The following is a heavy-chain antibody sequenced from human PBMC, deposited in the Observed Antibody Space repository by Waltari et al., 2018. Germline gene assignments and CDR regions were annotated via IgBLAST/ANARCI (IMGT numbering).Heavy chain of an antibody. CDR2: IIPHVNVI. D-gene: IGHD3-3*01. CDR3: AIYDGTYGLHV. CDR1: GGPFNSLT. V-gene: IGHV1-69*02. Sequence: QVHLEQSAAEVARPGSSVKVSCKSSGGPFNSLTITWVRQARGQGLEYMGRIIPHVNVIDYAQRFEVRLTVTADRSTSTAYMEVTSLRSDDSAIYYCAIYDGTYGLHVWGQGTTVIVSS. J-gene: IGHJ6*02.